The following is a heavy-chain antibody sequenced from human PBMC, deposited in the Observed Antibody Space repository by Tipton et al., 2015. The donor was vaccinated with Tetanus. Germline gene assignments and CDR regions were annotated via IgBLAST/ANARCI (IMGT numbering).Heavy chain of an antibody. J-gene: IGHJ4*02. V-gene: IGHV4-34*01. D-gene: IGHD6-19*01. CDR2: INHSGST. CDR3: ARNTVAGTVTFDY. CDR1: GGSFSGYY. Sequence: TLSLTCAVYGGSFSGYYWSWIRQPPGKGLEWIGEINHSGSTNYSPSLKSRVTISVDTSKNKFSLKLSSVTAADTAVYYCARNTVAGTVTFDYWGQGTLVTVSS.